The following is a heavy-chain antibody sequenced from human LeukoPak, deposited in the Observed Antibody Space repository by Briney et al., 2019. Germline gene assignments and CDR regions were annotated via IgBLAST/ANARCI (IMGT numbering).Heavy chain of an antibody. D-gene: IGHD3-3*01. J-gene: IGHJ4*02. CDR2: IYTSGST. V-gene: IGHV4-61*02. Sequence: SETLSLTCTVSGGSISSGSYYWSWIRQPAGKGLEWIGRIYTSGSTNYNPSLKSRVTISVDTSKNQFSLKLSSVTAAGTAVYYCASPRITIFGVARSYFDYWGQGTLVTVSS. CDR3: ASPRITIFGVARSYFDY. CDR1: GGSISSGSYY.